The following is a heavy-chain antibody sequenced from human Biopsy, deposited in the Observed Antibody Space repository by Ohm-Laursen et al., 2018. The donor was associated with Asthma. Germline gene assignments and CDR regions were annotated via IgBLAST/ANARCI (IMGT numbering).Heavy chain of an antibody. Sequence: LSLTCTVSGGSISSGAYYWSWVRQSPGKGLEWIGYIYYIGSTYYNPSLKSRVAISLDTSKNQFSLTLISVTAADTAVYFGARRGGVRRYFDYWGQGTLVTVSS. CDR3: ARRGGVRRYFDY. CDR1: GGSISSGAYY. V-gene: IGHV4-30-4*01. J-gene: IGHJ4*02. CDR2: IYYIGST. D-gene: IGHD3-16*01.